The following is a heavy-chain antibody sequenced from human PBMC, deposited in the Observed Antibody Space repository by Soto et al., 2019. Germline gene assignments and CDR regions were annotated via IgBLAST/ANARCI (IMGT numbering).Heavy chain of an antibody. D-gene: IGHD5-12*01. CDR1: GGTFSSYA. CDR2: IIPIFGTA. J-gene: IGHJ5*02. V-gene: IGHV1-69*01. CDR3: ARGHIVATIKGEGWFDP. Sequence: QVQLVQSGAEVKKPGSSVKVSCKASGGTFSSYAISWVRQAPGQGLEWMGGIIPIFGTANYAQKFQGRVTITADESTSTAYMELSSLRSEDTAVYYWARGHIVATIKGEGWFDPWGQGTLVTVSS.